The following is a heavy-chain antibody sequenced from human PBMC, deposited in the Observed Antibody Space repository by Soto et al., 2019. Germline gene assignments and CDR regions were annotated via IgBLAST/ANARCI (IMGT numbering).Heavy chain of an antibody. CDR3: ATEMGATQGPFDN. Sequence: GGSLRLSCVVSVFPFGANAMSWVRQAPGKGLEWVSGLINTGRRTSYADSVKGRFNISRDNSENTVYLQMNSLRVEDTAVYYCATEMGATQGPFDNWGQGTLVTVSS. V-gene: IGHV3-23*01. J-gene: IGHJ4*02. CDR1: VFPFGANA. D-gene: IGHD1-26*01. CDR2: LINTGRRT.